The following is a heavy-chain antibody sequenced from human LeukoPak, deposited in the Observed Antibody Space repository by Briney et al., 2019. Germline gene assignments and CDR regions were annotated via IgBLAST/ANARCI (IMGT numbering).Heavy chain of an antibody. CDR1: GFSFRTSW. CDR2: INPDGSDK. J-gene: IGHJ4*02. CDR3: ARDVQPFDY. V-gene: IGHV3-7*01. D-gene: IGHD1-1*01. Sequence: GGSLRLSCGASGFSFRTSWLNWVRQAPGKGLEWVASINPDGSDKYSVDSVKGRFTISRDNAKNSLYLQMNSLRAEDTAVYYCARDVQPFDYWGQGTLVTVSS.